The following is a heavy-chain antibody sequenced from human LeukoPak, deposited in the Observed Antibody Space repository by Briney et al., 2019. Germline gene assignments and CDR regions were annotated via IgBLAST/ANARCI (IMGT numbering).Heavy chain of an antibody. Sequence: GGSLRLSCAASGFTFSSYAMSWIRQAPGKGLEWVSAISGSGGSTYYAHSVKGRFTISRDNSKNKLYLQMNSLTAEDTAVYYCANDGQWLASSTYDYFDYWGQGTLVTVSS. D-gene: IGHD6-19*01. CDR3: ANDGQWLASSTYDYFDY. CDR1: GFTFSSYA. V-gene: IGHV3-23*01. J-gene: IGHJ4*02. CDR2: ISGSGGST.